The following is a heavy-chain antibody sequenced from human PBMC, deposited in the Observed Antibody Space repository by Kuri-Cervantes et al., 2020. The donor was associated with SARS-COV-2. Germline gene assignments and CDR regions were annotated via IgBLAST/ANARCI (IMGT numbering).Heavy chain of an antibody. CDR3: AMTLPAAAPYYYYGMDV. CDR1: GFTVSSNY. J-gene: IGHJ6*02. V-gene: IGHV3-66*01. Sequence: GESLKISCAASGFTVSSNYMSWVRQAPGKGLEWVSVIYSGGSTYYADSVKGRFTISRDNSKSTLYLQMNSLRAEDTAVYYCAMTLPAAAPYYYYGMDVWGQGTTVTVSS. D-gene: IGHD2-2*01. CDR2: IYSGGST.